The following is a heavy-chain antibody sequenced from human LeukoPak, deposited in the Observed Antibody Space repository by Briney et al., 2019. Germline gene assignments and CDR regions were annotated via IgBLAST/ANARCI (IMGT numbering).Heavy chain of an antibody. D-gene: IGHD6-13*01. Sequence: GGSLGLSCAASGFSFSTYWMSWVRQAPGKGLEWVANIKQDESEKYYVDSVKGRFTVSRDNTKNSLYLQMNSLRVEDTAVYYCASGRQLGRWGQGTLVTVSS. CDR1: GFSFSTYW. CDR2: IKQDESEK. V-gene: IGHV3-7*03. J-gene: IGHJ4*02. CDR3: ASGRQLGR.